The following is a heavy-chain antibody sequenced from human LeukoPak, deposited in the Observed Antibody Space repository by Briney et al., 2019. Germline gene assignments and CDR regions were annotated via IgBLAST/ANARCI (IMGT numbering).Heavy chain of an antibody. D-gene: IGHD6-13*01. CDR3: ASSNWLRDANFDS. V-gene: IGHV4-59*08. Sequence: PSETLSLTCTVSGGSISSYYWSWIRQPPGKGLEWIGYIYYSGSTNYNPSLKSRVTISVDTSKNQFSLKLTSVTASDSAVYYCASSNWLRDANFDSWGQGTLATVSS. CDR1: GGSISSYY. J-gene: IGHJ4*02. CDR2: IYYSGST.